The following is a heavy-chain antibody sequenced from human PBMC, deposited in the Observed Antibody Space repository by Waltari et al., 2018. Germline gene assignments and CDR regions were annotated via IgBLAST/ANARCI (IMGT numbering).Heavy chain of an antibody. CDR3: AKDEGNRIAPTFGMDA. J-gene: IGHJ6*02. CDR1: GFTLTGYT. Sequence: EFQLLEAGGGLAQPGGSLRPPCAASGFTLTGYTVTWVRQAPGKGLEWVSLMSGSGLIEYGDSVKGRFTISRDNAKNTLYLEMNRLRVEDTAVYFCAKDEGNRIAPTFGMDAWGHGTTVLVS. CDR2: MSGSGLI. V-gene: IGHV3-23*01. D-gene: IGHD3-16*01.